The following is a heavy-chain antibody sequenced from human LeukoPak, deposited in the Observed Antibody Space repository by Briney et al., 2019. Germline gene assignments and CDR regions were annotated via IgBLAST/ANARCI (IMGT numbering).Heavy chain of an antibody. J-gene: IGHJ4*02. CDR3: ARGTGYLDEYFDY. D-gene: IGHD3/OR15-3a*01. CDR1: GFTVSGNY. V-gene: IGHV3-53*01. CDR2: IYSGGTT. Sequence: GGSLRLSCAASGFTVSGNYMSWVRQAPGKGLEWVSLIYSGGTTYYADSVKGRFTISRDNSKNMLYLQMNSLRAEDTAVYYYARGTGYLDEYFDYWGQGTLVTVSS.